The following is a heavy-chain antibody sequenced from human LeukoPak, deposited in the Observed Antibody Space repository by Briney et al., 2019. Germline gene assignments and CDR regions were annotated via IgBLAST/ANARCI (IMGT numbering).Heavy chain of an antibody. J-gene: IGHJ4*02. V-gene: IGHV3-21*01. Sequence: PGGSLRLSCAASGLTFSSYSMNWVRQAPGKGLEWVSSISSSSSYIYYADSVKGRFTISRDNAKNSLYLQMNSLRAEDTAVYYCARDQEISSIAARRTGLDYWGQGTLVTVSS. CDR3: ARDQEISSIAARRTGLDY. CDR1: GLTFSSYS. CDR2: ISSSSSYI. D-gene: IGHD6-6*01.